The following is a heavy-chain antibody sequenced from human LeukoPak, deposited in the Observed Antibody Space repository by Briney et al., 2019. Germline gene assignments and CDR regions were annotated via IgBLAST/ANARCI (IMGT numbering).Heavy chain of an antibody. Sequence: RGPSLTPSCAPSSSTFSSDGTQWARQAPGKGLEWVAFISYEVSNIYYAHSVKSRFTITRDKYKNTLYMEMNSLRGEDTAVYYYAKAPSVVVPAAMDYWGQGTLVSVSS. CDR1: SSTFSSDG. J-gene: IGHJ4*02. D-gene: IGHD2-2*01. CDR2: ISYEVSNI. V-gene: IGHV3-30*18. CDR3: AKAPSVVVPAAMDY.